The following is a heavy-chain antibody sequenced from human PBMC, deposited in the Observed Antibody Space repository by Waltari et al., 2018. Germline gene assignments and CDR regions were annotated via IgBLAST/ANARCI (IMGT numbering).Heavy chain of an antibody. J-gene: IGHJ4*02. CDR2: LTSTGIYI. CDR3: ARQLRNLDY. V-gene: IGHV3-21*05. CDR1: GFTFGDHT. Sequence: VQLVESGGGLVQPGGSRRLSCAASGFTFGDHTMIRVRQAPGNCLEWVSRLTSTGIYIDYADSVKARFTISRDNHTRSLFLQSTSLGLEDSALYYCARQLRNLDYWGQGPLVTVSS. D-gene: IGHD3-3*01.